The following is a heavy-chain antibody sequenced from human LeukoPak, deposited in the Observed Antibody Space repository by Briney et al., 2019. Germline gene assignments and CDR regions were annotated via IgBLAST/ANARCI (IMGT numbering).Heavy chain of an antibody. CDR1: GFTFSSYA. Sequence: GGSLRLPCAASGFTFSSYAMSWVRQAPGKGLEWVSAISGSGGSTYYADSVKGRFTISRDNAQNSLSLQMNSLRAEDTAVYYCARSTRRDTEVALAEYFQHWGQGTLVTVSS. CDR3: ARSTRRDTEVALAEYFQH. CDR2: ISGSGGST. J-gene: IGHJ1*01. D-gene: IGHD5-18*01. V-gene: IGHV3-23*01.